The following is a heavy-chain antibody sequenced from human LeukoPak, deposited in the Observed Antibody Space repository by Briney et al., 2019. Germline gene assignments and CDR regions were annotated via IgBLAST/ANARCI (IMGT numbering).Heavy chain of an antibody. CDR2: INPKSGDT. Sequence: ASVAVSCKASGYTFTVHYYIHWVRQAPGQGLEWMGWINPKSGDTNYAQKFQGRVTMARDTSISTAYMELTRLRYDDTAVYYCAREDIYTSLSLDYWGQGTLVTVSS. V-gene: IGHV1-2*02. CDR3: AREDIYTSLSLDY. CDR1: GYTFTVHYY. J-gene: IGHJ4*02. D-gene: IGHD2-2*02.